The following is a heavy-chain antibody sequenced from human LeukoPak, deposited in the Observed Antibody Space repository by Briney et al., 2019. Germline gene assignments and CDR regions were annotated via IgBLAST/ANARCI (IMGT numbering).Heavy chain of an antibody. V-gene: IGHV4-31*03. Sequence: SETLSLTCTVSGGSISSGGYCWSWIRQHPGKGLEWIGYIYYSGSTYYNPSLKSRVTISVDTSKNQFSLKLSSVTAADTAVYYCARGTTVVTPEYFQHWGQGTLVTVSS. J-gene: IGHJ1*01. CDR3: ARGTTVVTPEYFQH. CDR2: IYYSGST. CDR1: GGSISSGGYC. D-gene: IGHD4-23*01.